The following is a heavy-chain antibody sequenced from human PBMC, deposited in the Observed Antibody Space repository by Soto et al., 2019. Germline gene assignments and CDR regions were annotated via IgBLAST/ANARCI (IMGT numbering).Heavy chain of an antibody. CDR3: ARGSPWVAFDI. J-gene: IGHJ3*02. CDR1: GFTFSSYA. D-gene: IGHD3-16*01. V-gene: IGHV3-64*01. CDR2: ISSNGGST. Sequence: GGSLRLSCAASGFTFSSYAMHWVRQAPGKGLEYVSAISSNGGSTYYANSVKGRFTISRDNSKNTLYLQMGSLRAEDMAVYYCARGSPWVAFDIWGQGTMVTVS.